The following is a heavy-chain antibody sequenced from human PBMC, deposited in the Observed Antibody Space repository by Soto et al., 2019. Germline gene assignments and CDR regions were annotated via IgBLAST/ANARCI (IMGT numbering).Heavy chain of an antibody. Sequence: GGSLRLSCAASGFTFSSYWMSWVRQAPGKGLEWVANIKQDGSEKYYVDSVKGRFTISRDNAKNSLYLQMNSLRAEDTAVYYCARVKGKQPDDAFDIWGQGTMVTVSS. CDR2: IKQDGSEK. J-gene: IGHJ3*02. V-gene: IGHV3-7*01. CDR1: GFTFSSYW. CDR3: ARVKGKQPDDAFDI. D-gene: IGHD6-13*01.